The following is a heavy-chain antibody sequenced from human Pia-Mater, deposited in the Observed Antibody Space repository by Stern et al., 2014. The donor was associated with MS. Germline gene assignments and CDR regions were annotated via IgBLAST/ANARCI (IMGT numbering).Heavy chain of an antibody. Sequence: MQLVQSGGGLVKPGGSLRLSCAASGFTFSSYSMNWVRQAPGKGLEWVASISSGGSYIYYADSLKGRFTMSRDNAKNSLYLQMNSLRAEDTAVYYCARGRGGNYRYYFDYWGQGTLVTVSS. J-gene: IGHJ4*02. V-gene: IGHV3-21*01. CDR1: GFTFSSYS. D-gene: IGHD4-23*01. CDR2: ISSGGSYI. CDR3: ARGRGGNYRYYFDY.